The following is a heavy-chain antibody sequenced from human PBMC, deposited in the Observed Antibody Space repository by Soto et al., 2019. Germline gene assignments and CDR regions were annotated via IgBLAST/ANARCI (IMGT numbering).Heavy chain of an antibody. CDR2: IRSSSSYI. J-gene: IGHJ6*03. Sequence: EVQLVESGGGLVKPGGSLRLSCAASGVTFSSYSMNWVRQAPGKGLEWVSSIRSSSSYIYYADSVKGRFTISRDNAKNSLYLQMNSLRAEDTAVYYCARATSLSYYMDVWGKGTTVTVSS. V-gene: IGHV3-21*01. D-gene: IGHD2-2*01. CDR1: GVTFSSYS. CDR3: ARATSLSYYMDV.